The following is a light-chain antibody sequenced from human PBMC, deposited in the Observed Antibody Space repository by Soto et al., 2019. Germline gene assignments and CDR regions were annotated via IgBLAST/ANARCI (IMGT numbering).Light chain of an antibody. CDR1: QSVSSN. V-gene: IGKV3-15*01. CDR3: QQYGTWWT. CDR2: GAS. Sequence: EIVMTQSPATLSVSPGERATLSCRASQSVSSNLAWYQQKPGQAPRLLIYGASTRATGIPAGFSGSGSGTEFTLTISSLQSEDFAVYYCQQYGTWWTFGQGTKVEIK. J-gene: IGKJ1*01.